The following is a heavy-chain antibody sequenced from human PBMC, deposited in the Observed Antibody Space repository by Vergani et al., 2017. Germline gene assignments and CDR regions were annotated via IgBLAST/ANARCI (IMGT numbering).Heavy chain of an antibody. D-gene: IGHD6-19*01. J-gene: IGHJ6*02. V-gene: IGHV3-30*02. CDR1: GFTFSSYS. Sequence: QVQLVESGGGVVQPGGSLRLSCAASGFTFSSYSMHWVRQAPGKGLEWVAFIRYDGSNKYYADSVKGRFTISRDNSKNTLYLQMNSLRAEDTAVYYCAKDLGGSGWYFSVHYYYGMDVWGQ. CDR3: AKDLGGSGWYFSVHYYYGMDV. CDR2: IRYDGSNK.